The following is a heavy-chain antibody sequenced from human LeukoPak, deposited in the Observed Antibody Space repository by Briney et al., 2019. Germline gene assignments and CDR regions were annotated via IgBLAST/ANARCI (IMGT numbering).Heavy chain of an antibody. V-gene: IGHV3-74*03. CDR2: IKSDGSGA. CDR3: AKTGDYFGSGTPIDY. J-gene: IGHJ4*02. D-gene: IGHD3-10*01. Sequence: GSLRLSCAASGFTFSSSWMHWVRQAPGKGLVWVSRIKSDGSGATYADSVKGRFTISRDNAKNTLYLQMNSLRAEDTAVYYCAKTGDYFGSGTPIDYWGQGILVTVST. CDR1: GFTFSSSW.